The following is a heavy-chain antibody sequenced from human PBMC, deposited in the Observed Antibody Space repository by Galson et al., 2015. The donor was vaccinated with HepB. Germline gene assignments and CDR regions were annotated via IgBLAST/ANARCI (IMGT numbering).Heavy chain of an antibody. CDR3: TTGWTGSGHFDH. CDR2: IKPKSDGGVA. Sequence: SLRLSCAVSGLSFSQTYMAWVRLAPGKGLECVGRIKPKSDGGVAEYGAPVKGRFTISRDDSKNTLYVQMDNLRTEDTAVYYWTTGWTGSGHFDHWGQGTLVTVSS. D-gene: IGHD3/OR15-3a*01. V-gene: IGHV3-15*01. CDR1: GLSFSQTY. J-gene: IGHJ4*02.